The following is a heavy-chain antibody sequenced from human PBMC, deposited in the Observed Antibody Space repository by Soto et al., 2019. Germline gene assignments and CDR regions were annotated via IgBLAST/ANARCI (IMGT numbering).Heavy chain of an antibody. V-gene: IGHV3-73*01. CDR3: TRQWLLWGPFDF. CDR2: IRGKTNTYAT. J-gene: IGHJ4*02. D-gene: IGHD3-3*01. CDR1: GFTFSDAA. Sequence: GGSLRLSCAASGFTFSDAAMHWVRQASGKGLEWVGRIRGKTNTYATAYAESVKGRFTISRDDSANTAYLQVNSLKSDDTAIYYCTRQWLLWGPFDFWGQGTPVTVSS.